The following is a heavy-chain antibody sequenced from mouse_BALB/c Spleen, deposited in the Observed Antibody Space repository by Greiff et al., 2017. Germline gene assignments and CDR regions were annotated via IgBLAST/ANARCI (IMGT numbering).Heavy chain of an antibody. J-gene: IGHJ4*01. Sequence: EVQLKQSGAELVKPGASVKLSCTASGFNIKDTYMHWVKQRPEQGLEWIGRIDPANGNTKYDPKFQGKATITADTSSNTAYLQLSSLTSEDTAVYYCARSYYYAMDYSGQGTSVTVSS. CDR2: IDPANGNT. V-gene: IGHV14-3*02. CDR1: GFNIKDTY. CDR3: ARSYYYAMDY.